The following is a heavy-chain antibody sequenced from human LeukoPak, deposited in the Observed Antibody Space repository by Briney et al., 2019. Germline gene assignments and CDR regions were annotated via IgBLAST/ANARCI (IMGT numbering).Heavy chain of an antibody. CDR3: AKSPLSYYYDSSENLAEYFQH. V-gene: IGHV3-30*18. CDR1: GFTFSSYG. CDR2: ISSDGSNK. D-gene: IGHD3-22*01. Sequence: GGSLRLSCAASGFTFSSYGMHWVRQAPGKGLEWVAVISSDGSNKYYADSVKGRFAISRDNSKNTLYQQMNSLRAEDTAVYYCAKSPLSYYYDSSENLAEYFQHWGQGTLVTVSS. J-gene: IGHJ1*01.